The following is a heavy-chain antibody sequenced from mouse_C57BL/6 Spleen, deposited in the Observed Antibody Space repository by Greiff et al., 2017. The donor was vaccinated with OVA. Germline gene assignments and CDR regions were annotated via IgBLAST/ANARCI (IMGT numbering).Heavy chain of an antibody. V-gene: IGHV5-4*01. CDR1: GFTFSSYA. CDR3: ARDYDYDGGYAMDY. J-gene: IGHJ4*01. CDR2: ISDGGSYT. Sequence: EVQLVESGGGLVKPGGSLKLSCAASGFTFSSYAMSWVRQTPEKRLEWVATISDGGSYTSYPANVKGRFTLSRDNAKNNLYLQMSHLKSEDTAMYYCARDYDYDGGYAMDYWGQGTSVTVSS. D-gene: IGHD2-4*01.